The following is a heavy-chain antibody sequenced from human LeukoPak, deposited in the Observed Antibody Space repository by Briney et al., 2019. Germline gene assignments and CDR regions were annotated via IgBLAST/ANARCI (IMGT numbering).Heavy chain of an antibody. V-gene: IGHV4-59*01. J-gene: IGHJ4*03. CDR2: IYYSGST. CDR1: GGSISSYY. CDR3: ARVPRGSSWYYLDY. D-gene: IGHD6-13*01. Sequence: SETLSLTCTVSGGSISSYYWSWIRQPPGKGLEWIGYIYYSGSTNYNPSLKSRVTISVDTSKNQFSLKLSSVTAADTAVYYCARVPRGSSWYYLDYWGQGTLVIVSS.